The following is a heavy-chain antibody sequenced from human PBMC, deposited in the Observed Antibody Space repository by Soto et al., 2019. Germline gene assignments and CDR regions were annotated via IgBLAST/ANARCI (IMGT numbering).Heavy chain of an antibody. Sequence: QVQLVQSGAAVKKPGASVKVSCMASGYTFTGYFIHWVREVPGQGLEYMGWINPNTGGTDYAQTFQGRFTMTRDTSISTVFMEMKRLTSDDTDVYYCARVASLAARDWVDPWGQGTLVTVSS. CDR1: GYTFTGYF. D-gene: IGHD3-16*01. CDR2: INPNTGGT. J-gene: IGHJ5*02. V-gene: IGHV1-2*02. CDR3: ARVASLAARDWVDP.